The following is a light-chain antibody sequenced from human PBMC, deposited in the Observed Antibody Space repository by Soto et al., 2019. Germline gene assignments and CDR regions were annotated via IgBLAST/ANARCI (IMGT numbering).Light chain of an antibody. CDR3: QQYGSSPWT. J-gene: IGKJ1*01. CDR1: QSVSSSH. V-gene: IGKV3-20*01. CDR2: GAS. Sequence: EIVLTHSPGTLSLSPGERGTLSCRASQSVSSSHLAWYQQKPGQAPRLLIYGASSRATGIPDRFSGSGSGTDFSLTISRLEPEDFAVYYCQQYGSSPWTFGQGTKVEVK.